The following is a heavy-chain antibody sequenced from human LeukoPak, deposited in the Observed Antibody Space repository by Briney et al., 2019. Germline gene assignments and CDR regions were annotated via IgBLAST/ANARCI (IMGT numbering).Heavy chain of an antibody. V-gene: IGHV3-48*03. J-gene: IGHJ6*04. CDR3: ARDEGDYYYYYGMDG. CDR2: ISSSGSTI. CDR1: GFTFSSYN. Sequence: PGGSLRLSCAASGFTFSSYNMNWLRQAPGKGRVWVSYISSSGSTIYHADSVRGGFTIYRDNDKNSLYLQLNSLRVEDTAVYYCARDEGDYYYYYGMDGWGKGSTIAVSS.